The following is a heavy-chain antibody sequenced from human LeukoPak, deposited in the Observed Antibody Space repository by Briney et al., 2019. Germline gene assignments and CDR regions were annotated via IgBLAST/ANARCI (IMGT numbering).Heavy chain of an antibody. Sequence: GRSLRLLCVASGFPYKLYHMIWLRQAPGKGLEWLSGITSGASVVYYADSVKGRFTISRDDATKSVFLQMHGLTVYDTAVYYCARKRLPDPGDDTTFGGTPFDPWGQGTLVIVSS. CDR3: ARKRLPDPGDDTTFGGTPFDP. J-gene: IGHJ5*02. V-gene: IGHV3-48*03. D-gene: IGHD3-3*01. CDR2: ITSGASVV. CDR1: GFPYKLYH.